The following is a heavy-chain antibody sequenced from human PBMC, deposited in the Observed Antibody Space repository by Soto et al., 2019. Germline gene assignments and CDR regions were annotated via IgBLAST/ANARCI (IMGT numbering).Heavy chain of an antibody. CDR2: ISGSGGST. CDR3: AKDREYCSGGSCYSYFQH. Sequence: GGSLRLSCAASGFTFSSYAMSWVRQAPGKGLEWVSAISGSGGSTYYADSVKGRFTISRDNSKNTLYLQMNSLRAEDTAVYYCAKDREYCSGGSCYSYFQHWGQGTLVTVSS. V-gene: IGHV3-23*01. D-gene: IGHD2-15*01. J-gene: IGHJ1*01. CDR1: GFTFSSYA.